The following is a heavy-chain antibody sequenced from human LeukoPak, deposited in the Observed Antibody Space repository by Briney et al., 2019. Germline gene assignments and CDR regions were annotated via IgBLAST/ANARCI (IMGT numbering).Heavy chain of an antibody. CDR2: IRSDGSNK. D-gene: IGHD6-19*01. J-gene: IGHJ4*02. CDR1: GFTFSSYG. V-gene: IGHV3-30*02. Sequence: GGSLRLSCAASGFTFSSYGMHWVRQAPGKGLEWVAFIRSDGSNKYYADSVKGRFTISRDNSKNTLYLQMNSLRAEDTAVYYCAKGGTIAVAEGFDYWGQGTLVTVSS. CDR3: AKGGTIAVAEGFDY.